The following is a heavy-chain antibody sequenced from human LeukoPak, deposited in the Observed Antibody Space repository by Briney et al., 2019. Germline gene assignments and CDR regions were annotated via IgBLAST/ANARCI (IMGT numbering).Heavy chain of an antibody. V-gene: IGHV3-23*01. Sequence: GGSLRLSCAASGFTFSSYAMSWVRQGPGKGLEWVSAISVSGNTYHADSVKGRFTISRDSSKNTLYLQMNNLRAEDTAMYYCARGRRTGDRGYYFADWGQGALVTVSS. CDR3: ARGRRTGDRGYYFAD. CDR2: ISVSGNT. J-gene: IGHJ4*02. CDR1: GFTFSSYA. D-gene: IGHD7-27*01.